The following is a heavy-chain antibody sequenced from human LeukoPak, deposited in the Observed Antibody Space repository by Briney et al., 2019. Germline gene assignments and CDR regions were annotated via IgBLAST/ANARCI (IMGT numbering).Heavy chain of an antibody. J-gene: IGHJ4*02. Sequence: GGSLRLSCAASGFTFSTYAMSWVRQAPGKGLEWVSAISGSGGSTYYADSVKGRFTISRDNSKNTLYLQMNSLRAEDTAVYYCALQWLTPLAPDYWGQGTLVTVSS. CDR3: ALQWLTPLAPDY. CDR2: ISGSGGST. CDR1: GFTFSTYA. D-gene: IGHD6-19*01. V-gene: IGHV3-23*01.